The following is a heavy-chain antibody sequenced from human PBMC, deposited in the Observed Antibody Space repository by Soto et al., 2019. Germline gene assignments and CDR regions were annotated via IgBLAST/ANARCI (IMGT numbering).Heavy chain of an antibody. J-gene: IGHJ4*02. CDR3: ARREWDSSSFHYFDY. CDR1: GYSFTSYW. D-gene: IGHD6-6*01. V-gene: IGHV5-51*01. Sequence: GESLKISCKGSGYSFTSYWIGWVRQMPGKGLEWMGSIYPGDSDTRYSPSFQGQVTISADKSISTAYLQWSSLKASDTAMYYCARREWDSSSFHYFDYWGQGTLVTVSS. CDR2: IYPGDSDT.